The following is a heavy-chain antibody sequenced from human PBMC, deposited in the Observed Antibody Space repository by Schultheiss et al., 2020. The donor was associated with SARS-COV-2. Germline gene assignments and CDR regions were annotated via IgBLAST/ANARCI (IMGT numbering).Heavy chain of an antibody. Sequence: SQTLSLTCTVSGGSISSGGYYWSWIRQPPGKGLEWIGNIYYSGTTNYNPSLKSRVTMSVDTSKNQFSLKLSSVTAADTAVYYCAREVKEYCSSTSCYTGWEEYFDYWGQGTLVTVSS. CDR1: GGSISSGGYY. CDR2: IYYSGTT. D-gene: IGHD2-2*02. V-gene: IGHV4-61*08. CDR3: AREVKEYCSSTSCYTGWEEYFDY. J-gene: IGHJ4*02.